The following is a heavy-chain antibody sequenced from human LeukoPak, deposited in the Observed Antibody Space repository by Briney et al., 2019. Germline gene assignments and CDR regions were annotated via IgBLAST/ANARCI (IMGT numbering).Heavy chain of an antibody. CDR1: GGSISSSSYY. CDR2: IYYSGST. CDR3: ARESASSSWYRGWFDP. V-gene: IGHV4-39*02. Sequence: SETLSLTCTVSGGSISSSSYYWGWIRQPPGKGLEWIGSIYYSGSTYYNPSLKSRVTISVDTSKNQFSLKLSSVTAADTAVYYCARESASSSWYRGWFDPWGQGTLVTVSS. D-gene: IGHD6-13*01. J-gene: IGHJ5*02.